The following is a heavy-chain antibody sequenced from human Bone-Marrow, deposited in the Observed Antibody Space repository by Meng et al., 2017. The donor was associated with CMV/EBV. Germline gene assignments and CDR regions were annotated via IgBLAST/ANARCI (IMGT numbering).Heavy chain of an antibody. J-gene: IGHJ4*02. V-gene: IGHV1-2*02. Sequence: ASVKVSCKASGYTFTSYGISWVRQAPGQGLEWMGWINPNSGGTNYAQKFQGRVTMTRDTSISTAYMELSRLRSDDTAVYYCARMYYDFWSGYYETIYYFDYWGQGTLVTVSS. CDR3: ARMYYDFWSGYYETIYYFDY. CDR2: INPNSGGT. CDR1: GYTFTSYG. D-gene: IGHD3-3*01.